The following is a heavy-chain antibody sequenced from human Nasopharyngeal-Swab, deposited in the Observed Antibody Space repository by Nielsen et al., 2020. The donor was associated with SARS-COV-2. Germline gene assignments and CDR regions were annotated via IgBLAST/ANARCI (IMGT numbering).Heavy chain of an antibody. Sequence: GGSLRLSCAASGFTFDDYAMHWVRQAPGKGLEWVSGISWNSVSIGYADSVKGRFTISRDNAKNSLYLLVNSLRSEDTALYYCARGTADYSNPSFDYWGQGTLVTVPS. J-gene: IGHJ4*02. CDR3: ARGTADYSNPSFDY. CDR1: GFTFDDYA. CDR2: ISWNSVSI. D-gene: IGHD4-11*01. V-gene: IGHV3-9*01.